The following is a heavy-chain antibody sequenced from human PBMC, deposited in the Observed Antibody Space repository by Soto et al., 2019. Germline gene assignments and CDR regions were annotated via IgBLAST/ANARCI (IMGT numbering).Heavy chain of an antibody. J-gene: IGHJ5*02. D-gene: IGHD3-10*01. V-gene: IGHV3-53*01. CDR1: GFTVSTKY. Sequence: EVQLVESGGGLIQPGGSLRLSCAASGFTVSTKYMNWVRQAPGRGLEWVSVIYPGGNTYYTDSVKGRFTISRDSSRNTMFLQMNSLSAEDTALYYCAGETYYYGSGNYGWFDPWGQGTLVTVSS. CDR3: AGETYYYGSGNYGWFDP. CDR2: IYPGGNT.